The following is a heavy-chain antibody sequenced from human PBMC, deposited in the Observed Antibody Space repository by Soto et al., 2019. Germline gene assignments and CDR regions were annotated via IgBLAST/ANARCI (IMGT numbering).Heavy chain of an antibody. V-gene: IGHV4-39*01. CDR1: GDSVTSNPFF. CDR2: IYLDGST. J-gene: IGHJ5*01. D-gene: IGHD1-20*01. Sequence: ETLYLACAVSGDSVTSNPFFWGGIRRPPGRGLEWIASIYLDGSTYIRPSLKSRVSMSLDTSKNQFSLKLTSVTAADTAVYFCGIMLIGTWGHSDFDSSGQGTPVTGSS. CDR3: GIMLIGTWGHSDFDS.